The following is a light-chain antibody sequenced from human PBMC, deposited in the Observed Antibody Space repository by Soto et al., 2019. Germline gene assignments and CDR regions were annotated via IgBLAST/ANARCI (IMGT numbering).Light chain of an antibody. Sequence: DIQMTQSPSALSASVGDRVTTTCRASQTISSWLAWYQQKPGEAPRLLIYQASSLETEVPSRFSGSGSGTEFTLTISSLQPGDFATYYCQQYNSYSLTFGQGTKVDIK. J-gene: IGKJ1*01. CDR2: QAS. CDR3: QQYNSYSLT. V-gene: IGKV1-5*03. CDR1: QTISSW.